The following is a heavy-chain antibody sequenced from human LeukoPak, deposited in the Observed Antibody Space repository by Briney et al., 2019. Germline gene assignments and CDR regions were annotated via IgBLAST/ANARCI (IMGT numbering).Heavy chain of an antibody. Sequence: SETLSLTCTVSGGSIRNYYWNWIRQPPGKGLEWIGYTSDSGNTDYKPSLKSRVSISVDTSKNQFSLKLSSVTAADTAVYYCARHRADSSSWYLNREYNWFDPWGQGTLVTVSS. J-gene: IGHJ5*02. CDR1: GGSIRNYY. D-gene: IGHD6-13*01. CDR3: ARHRADSSSWYLNREYNWFDP. CDR2: TSDSGNT. V-gene: IGHV4-59*08.